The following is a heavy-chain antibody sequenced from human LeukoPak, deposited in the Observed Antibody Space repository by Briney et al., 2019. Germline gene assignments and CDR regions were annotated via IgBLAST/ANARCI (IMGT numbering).Heavy chain of an antibody. D-gene: IGHD3-22*01. CDR2: IKQDGSEM. CDR1: GFTFRSYC. CDR3: ASSYFDNSLHAYDI. J-gene: IGHJ3*02. V-gene: IGHV3-7*01. Sequence: GGSLRLSCAASGFTFRSYCMDWVRQAPGKGLEWVANIKQDGSEMYYVDSVKGRFTISRDNTKNSLFLNMSSLRAEDTAVYFCASSYFDNSLHAYDIWGQGTMVTVSS.